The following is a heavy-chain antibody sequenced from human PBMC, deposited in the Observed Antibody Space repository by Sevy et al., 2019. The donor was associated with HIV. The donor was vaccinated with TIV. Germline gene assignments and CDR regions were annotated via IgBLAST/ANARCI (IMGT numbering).Heavy chain of an antibody. V-gene: IGHV3-21*01. D-gene: IGHD2-15*01. J-gene: IGHJ6*02. CDR3: ARAYCSGGSCYSGRFDYYGMDV. CDR1: GFTFSSYS. Sequence: GESLKISCAASGFTFSSYSMNWVRQAPGKGLEWVSSISSSSSYIYYADSVKGRFTISRDNAKNSLYLQMNSLRAEDTAVYYCARAYCSGGSCYSGRFDYYGMDVWGQETTVTVSS. CDR2: ISSSSSYI.